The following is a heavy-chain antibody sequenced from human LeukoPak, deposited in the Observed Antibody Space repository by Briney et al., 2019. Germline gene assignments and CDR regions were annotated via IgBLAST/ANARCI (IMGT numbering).Heavy chain of an antibody. J-gene: IGHJ4*02. CDR1: GFTFDDYA. Sequence: PGGSLRLSCAASGFTFDDYAMHWVRQAPGKGLEWASLISWDGGSTYYADSVKGRFTISRDNAKNSLYLQMNSLRAEDTAVYYCARLIDILTALDYWGQGTLVTVSS. CDR3: ARLIDILTALDY. V-gene: IGHV3-43D*03. CDR2: ISWDGGST. D-gene: IGHD3-9*01.